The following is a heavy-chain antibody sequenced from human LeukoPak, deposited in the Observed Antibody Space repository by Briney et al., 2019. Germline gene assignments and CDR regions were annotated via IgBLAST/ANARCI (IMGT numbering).Heavy chain of an antibody. J-gene: IGHJ1*01. CDR2: IRYDGSNK. D-gene: IGHD3-10*01. Sequence: GGSLRLSCAASGFTFSSYGMHWVRQAPGKGLEWVAFIRYDGSNKYYADSVKGRFTISRDNSKNTLYLQMNSLRAEDTAVYYCAKDTITRPKVYFQHWGQGTLVTVSS. CDR3: AKDTITRPKVYFQH. V-gene: IGHV3-30*02. CDR1: GFTFSSYG.